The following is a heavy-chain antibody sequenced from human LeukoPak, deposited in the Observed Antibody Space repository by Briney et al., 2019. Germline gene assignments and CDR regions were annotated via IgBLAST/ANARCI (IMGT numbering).Heavy chain of an antibody. D-gene: IGHD3-10*01. CDR1: GYTFTNYV. CDR2: MNAGNGNT. CDR3: ARSGSALSTNYFDY. V-gene: IGHV1-3*01. J-gene: IGHJ4*02. Sequence: ASVKVSCKASGYTFTNYVMHWVRQAPGQRLEWMGWMNAGNGNTKYSQKFQGRVTITRDTSASTTYMEVSSLRPEDTAVYYCARSGSALSTNYFDYWGQGTLVTVSS.